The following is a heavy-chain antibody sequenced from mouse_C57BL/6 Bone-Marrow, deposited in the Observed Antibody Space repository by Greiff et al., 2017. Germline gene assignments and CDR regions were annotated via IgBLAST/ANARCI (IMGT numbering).Heavy chain of an antibody. CDR1: GFNIKDDY. D-gene: IGHD1-1*01. V-gene: IGHV14-4*01. J-gene: IGHJ2*01. CDR3: TTTVGYFDY. Sequence: VQLQQSGAELVRPGASVKLSCTASGFNIKDDYMHWVKQRPEQGLEWIGWIDPENGDTEYASKFQGKATITADTSSNTAYLQLSSLTSEDTAVYYCTTTVGYFDYGGQGTTLTVSS. CDR2: IDPENGDT.